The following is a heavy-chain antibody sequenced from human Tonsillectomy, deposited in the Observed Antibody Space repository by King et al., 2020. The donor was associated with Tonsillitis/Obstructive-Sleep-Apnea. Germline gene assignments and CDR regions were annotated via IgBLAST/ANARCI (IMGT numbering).Heavy chain of an antibody. V-gene: IGHV3-7*02. CDR3: ASGGHLDY. CDR2: IKEDGSEK. J-gene: IGHJ4*02. Sequence: VQLVESGGGLVQPGGSLRLSCAASGFTFSNFWMSWVRQAPGKGLEWVANIKEDGSEKYYVDAVKGRFTISRDNAMNSVYLQMNSLGAADTAVYYCASGGHLDYWGQGTLVSVSS. CDR1: GFTFSNFW. D-gene: IGHD3-16*01.